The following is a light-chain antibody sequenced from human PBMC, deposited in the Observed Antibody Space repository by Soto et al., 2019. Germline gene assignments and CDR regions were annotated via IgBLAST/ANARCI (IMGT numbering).Light chain of an antibody. J-gene: IGLJ2*01. V-gene: IGLV2-8*01. CDR2: EVS. CDR3: TSYAGSNSLL. CDR1: RRDIGGYDH. Sequence: QSALTQPPSASGSPGQSVTVSCTGTRRDIGGYDHVSWYQQHPGKAPILMVFEVSKRPSGVPDRFSASKSGNTASLTVSGLQAEDEADYYCTSYAGSNSLLFGGGTKVTVL.